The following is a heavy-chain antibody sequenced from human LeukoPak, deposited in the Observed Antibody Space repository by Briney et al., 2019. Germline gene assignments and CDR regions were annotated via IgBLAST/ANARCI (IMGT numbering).Heavy chain of an antibody. CDR3: ARGLYCGGDCYHHYYYYGMDV. V-gene: IGHV3-13*01. Sequence: GGSLRLSCAASGFTFSSYDMHWVRQATGKGLEWVSAIGTAGDTYYPGSVKGRFTISRENAKNSLYLQMNSLRAGDTAVYYCARGLYCGGDCYHHYYYYGMDVWGQGTTVTVSS. J-gene: IGHJ6*02. CDR1: GFTFSSYD. CDR2: IGTAGDT. D-gene: IGHD2-21*02.